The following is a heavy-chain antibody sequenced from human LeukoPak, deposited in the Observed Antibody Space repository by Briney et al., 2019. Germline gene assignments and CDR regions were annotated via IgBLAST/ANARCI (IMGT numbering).Heavy chain of an antibody. Sequence: GGSLVLSCAASGFTFSSYAMSWVRPAPGKGREWVSAISGSGGSTYDADSVKGRFTISRDNSKNTLYLQMNSLRAEDTAVYYCANNKQPRDYYYYGMDVWGQGTTVTVSS. CDR3: ANNKQPRDYYYYGMDV. V-gene: IGHV3-23*01. D-gene: IGHD1/OR15-1a*01. CDR2: ISGSGGST. CDR1: GFTFSSYA. J-gene: IGHJ6*02.